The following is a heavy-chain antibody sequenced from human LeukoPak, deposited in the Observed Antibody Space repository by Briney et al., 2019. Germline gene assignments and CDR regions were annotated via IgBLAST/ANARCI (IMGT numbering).Heavy chain of an antibody. Sequence: ASVKVSCKASGYTFTGYYIHWVRQAPGQGLESMGWINPNSGGVKYAQKFQGRVTMTRDTSISTAYLEVTRLRSDDSAVYYCGRDRALAGTAPDAFDIWGQGTMVTVSS. J-gene: IGHJ3*02. V-gene: IGHV1-2*02. CDR1: GYTFTGYY. CDR3: GRDRALAGTAPDAFDI. D-gene: IGHD6-19*01. CDR2: INPNSGGV.